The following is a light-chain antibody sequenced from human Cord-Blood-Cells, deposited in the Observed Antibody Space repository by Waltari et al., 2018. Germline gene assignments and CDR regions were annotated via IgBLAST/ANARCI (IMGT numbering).Light chain of an antibody. V-gene: IGKV3-11*01. CDR3: QQRSNWPT. Sequence: EIVLTQSPATLSLSPGERATLSCRASQSVSSYLAWYQQKPGQAPSLLIYDASNRATGIPARFSGSVSGTDFTLTISSLEPEDFAVYYCQQRSNWPTFGPGTKVDIK. CDR2: DAS. CDR1: QSVSSY. J-gene: IGKJ3*01.